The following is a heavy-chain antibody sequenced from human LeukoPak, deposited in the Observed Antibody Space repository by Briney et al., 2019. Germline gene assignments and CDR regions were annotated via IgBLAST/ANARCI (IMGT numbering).Heavy chain of an antibody. D-gene: IGHD3-10*01. V-gene: IGHV4-39*01. CDR1: GGSISSSSYY. CDR3: ARYGSGSYYRPYRYFDL. Sequence: PSETLSLTCTVSGGSISSSSYYWGWIRQPPGKGLEWIGSIYYSGSTYYNPSLKSRVTISVDTSKNQFSLKLSSVTAADTAVYYCARYGSGSYYRPYRYFDLWGRGTLVTVSS. CDR2: IYYSGST. J-gene: IGHJ2*01.